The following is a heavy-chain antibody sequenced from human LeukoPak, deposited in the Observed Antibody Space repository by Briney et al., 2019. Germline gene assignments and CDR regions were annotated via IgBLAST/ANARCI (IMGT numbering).Heavy chain of an antibody. CDR1: GFTFSIYG. CDR2: ISGSGDRT. D-gene: IGHD3-3*01. Sequence: GGSLRLSCATSGFTFSIYGMSWVRQPPGKGLEWVSAISGSGDRTYYADSVKGRFTISRDNAKNSLYLQMNSLRAEDTAAYYCAGDRVWRYYDFWSGTFDYWGQGTLVTVSS. V-gene: IGHV3-23*01. CDR3: AGDRVWRYYDFWSGTFDY. J-gene: IGHJ4*02.